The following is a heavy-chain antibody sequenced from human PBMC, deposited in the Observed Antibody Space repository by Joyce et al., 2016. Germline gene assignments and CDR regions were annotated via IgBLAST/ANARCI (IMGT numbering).Heavy chain of an antibody. V-gene: IGHV2-70*15. J-gene: IGHJ1*01. D-gene: IGHD6-19*01. Sequence: QATLRESGPALVKPTETLTLTCTFSGFSLNTRGLCVSWIRQPPGKTLEWLGRIDWDDDKYYSTSLRSRPPTSKYSSKNQVGLTMTDMDPADTATYYCALIAVTSENVQHWGQGTLVTVFS. CDR1: GFSLNTRGLC. CDR3: ALIAVTSENVQH. CDR2: IDWDDDK.